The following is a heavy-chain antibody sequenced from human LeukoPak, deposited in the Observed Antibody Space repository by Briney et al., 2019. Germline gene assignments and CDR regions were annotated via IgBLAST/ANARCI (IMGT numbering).Heavy chain of an antibody. Sequence: ASVKVSCEASGGTFSSYTISWVRQAPGQGLEWMGRIIPILGIANYAQKFEGRVTITADKSTSTAYMELSSLRSEDTAVYYCAREISSSSWSVGWFDPWGQGTLVTVSP. CDR3: AREISSSSWSVGWFDP. CDR1: GGTFSSYT. V-gene: IGHV1-69*04. CDR2: IIPILGIA. D-gene: IGHD6-13*01. J-gene: IGHJ5*02.